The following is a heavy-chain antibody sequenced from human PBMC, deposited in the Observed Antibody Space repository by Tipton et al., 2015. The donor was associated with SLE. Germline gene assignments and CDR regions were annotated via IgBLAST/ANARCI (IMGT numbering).Heavy chain of an antibody. CDR1: GGSLSGHN. Sequence: TLSLTCAVYGGSLSGHNWRWSWVRQAPGQGLEWIGETSNRGVSDYNPSLKSRLTLSLDMSKSQFSLKLNSVTAADTAVYYCARGRFGITMIVVGLDYWGQGSLVTVSS. CDR2: TSNRGVS. CDR3: ARGRFGITMIVVGLDY. J-gene: IGHJ4*02. D-gene: IGHD3-22*01. V-gene: IGHV4-34*01.